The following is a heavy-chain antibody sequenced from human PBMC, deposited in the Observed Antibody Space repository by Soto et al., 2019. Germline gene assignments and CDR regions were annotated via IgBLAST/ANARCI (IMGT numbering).Heavy chain of an antibody. CDR2: ISASGGST. CDR3: VKVGVEYWSGYYPPGVYFDS. Sequence: EVQLLQSGGGSVQPGGSLRLSCAASGSSFSAYAMGWVRQGPGKGLKWVSKISASGGSTYYADSVKGRFTISRDNNKKVVDLQMNSLRVEDTAKYYCVKVGVEYWSGYYPPGVYFDSWGQGIVVTVSS. J-gene: IGHJ4*02. D-gene: IGHD3-3*01. CDR1: GSSFSAYA. V-gene: IGHV3-23*01.